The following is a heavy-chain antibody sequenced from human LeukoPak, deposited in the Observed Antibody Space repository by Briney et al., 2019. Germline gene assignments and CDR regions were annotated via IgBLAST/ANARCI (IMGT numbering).Heavy chain of an antibody. CDR1: GGSISSGSYD. V-gene: IGHV4-61*02. CDR3: ARGLSSGWYSIFDY. D-gene: IGHD6-19*01. Sequence: SETLSLTCTVAGGSISSGSYDWSWIRQPAGKGLEWIERIYTSGSTNYNPSLKSRVTISVDTSKNQFSLKLSSVTAADTAVYYCARGLSSGWYSIFDYWGQGTLVTVSS. J-gene: IGHJ4*02. CDR2: IYTSGST.